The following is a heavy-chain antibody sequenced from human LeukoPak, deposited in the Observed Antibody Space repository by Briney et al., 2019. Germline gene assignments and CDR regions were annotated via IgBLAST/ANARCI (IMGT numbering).Heavy chain of an antibody. J-gene: IGHJ4*02. V-gene: IGHV3-74*01. D-gene: IGHD4-23*01. CDR1: GFTFSRYW. Sequence: QPGGSLRLSCAASGFTFSRYWMHWVRQAPGKGLVWVSRINSDGSSTTYADSVKGRFTISRDNAKNTLYLQMHSLRAEDTAVYYCVLGHYGGFFDYWGQGTLVTVSS. CDR3: VLGHYGGFFDY. CDR2: INSDGSST.